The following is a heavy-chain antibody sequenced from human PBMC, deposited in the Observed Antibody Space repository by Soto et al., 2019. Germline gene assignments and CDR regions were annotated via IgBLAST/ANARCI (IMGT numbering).Heavy chain of an antibody. D-gene: IGHD6-6*01. CDR2: IYHGETT. V-gene: IGHV4-30-2*01. Sequence: QLQLQESGSGLVKPSQTLSLTCAVSGVSVSSGGFPWSWIRQPPGKGLEWIGYIYHGETTYYNPSLQSRVTMSIDKSKNLFSLGLTSVTAADTAVYYCARVMQLVPWYFDLWGRGTVVSVSS. CDR3: ARVMQLVPWYFDL. CDR1: GVSVSSGGFP. J-gene: IGHJ2*01.